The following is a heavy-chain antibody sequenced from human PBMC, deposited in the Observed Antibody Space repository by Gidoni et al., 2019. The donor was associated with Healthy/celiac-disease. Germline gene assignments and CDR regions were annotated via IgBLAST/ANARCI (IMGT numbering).Heavy chain of an antibody. CDR1: GFTFSNAW. Sequence: EVQLVESGGGLVKPGGSLRLSCAASGFTFSNAWMSWVRQAPGKGLEWVGRIKSKTDGGTTDYAAPVKGRFTISRDDSKNTLYLQMNSLKTEDTAVYYCTHSGYDISPHYYYYGMDVWGQGTTVTVSS. D-gene: IGHD5-12*01. CDR3: THSGYDISPHYYYYGMDV. J-gene: IGHJ6*02. CDR2: IKSKTDGGTT. V-gene: IGHV3-15*01.